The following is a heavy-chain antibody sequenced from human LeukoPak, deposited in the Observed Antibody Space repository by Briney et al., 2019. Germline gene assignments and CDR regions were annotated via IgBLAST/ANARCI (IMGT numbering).Heavy chain of an antibody. CDR2: INPNSGGT. CDR3: ARSPEMATIGY. V-gene: IGHV1-2*02. CDR1: GYTFTGYY. Sequence: EASVKVSCKASGYTFTGYYMHWVRPAPGQGLEWMGWINPNSGGTNYAQKFQGRVTMTRDTSISTAYMELSRLRSDDTAVYYCARSPEMATIGYWGQGTLVTVSS. J-gene: IGHJ4*02. D-gene: IGHD5-24*01.